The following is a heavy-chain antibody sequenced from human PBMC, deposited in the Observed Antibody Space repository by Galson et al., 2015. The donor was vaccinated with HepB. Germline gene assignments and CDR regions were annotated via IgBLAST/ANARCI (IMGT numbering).Heavy chain of an antibody. CDR2: ISGSGGST. CDR3: AKKGSVGYGGNSAGFDY. V-gene: IGHV3-23*01. J-gene: IGHJ4*02. CDR1: GFTFSSYA. Sequence: SLRLSCAASGFTFSSYAMSWVRQAPGKGLEWVSAISGSGGSTYYADSVKGRFTISRDNSKNTLYLQMNSLRAEDTAVYYCAKKGSVGYGGNSAGFDYWGQGTLVTVSS. D-gene: IGHD4-23*01.